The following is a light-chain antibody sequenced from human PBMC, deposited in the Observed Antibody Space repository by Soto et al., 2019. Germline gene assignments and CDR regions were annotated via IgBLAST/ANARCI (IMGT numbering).Light chain of an antibody. J-gene: IGLJ2*01. Sequence: QSVLTQPASVSGSPGQSITISCTGTSSDIGVYNYVSWYQQHPGKAPKLMIYDVSNRPSGVSNRFSGSKSGNTASLTISGLQGEDEADYYCSSYTTTSTVVFGGGTKLTVL. CDR2: DVS. CDR3: SSYTTTSTVV. CDR1: SSDIGVYNY. V-gene: IGLV2-14*01.